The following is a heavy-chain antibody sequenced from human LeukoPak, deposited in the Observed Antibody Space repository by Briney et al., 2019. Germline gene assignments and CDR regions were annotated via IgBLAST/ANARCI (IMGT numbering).Heavy chain of an antibody. D-gene: IGHD6-6*01. J-gene: IGHJ4*02. CDR2: MNPNSGNT. CDR1: GYTFTSYD. V-gene: IGHV1-8*01. Sequence: GASVKVSCKASGYTFTSYDINWVRQATGQGLEWMGWMNPNSGNTGYAQKFQGRVTITRNTSISTAYMELSSLRSEDTAVYYCAVLAARPDYYFDYWGQGTLVTVSS. CDR3: AVLAARPDYYFDY.